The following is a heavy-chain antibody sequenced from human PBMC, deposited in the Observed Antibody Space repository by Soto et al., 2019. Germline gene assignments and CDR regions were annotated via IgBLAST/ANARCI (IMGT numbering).Heavy chain of an antibody. D-gene: IGHD6-13*01. CDR2: INPSSGGT. J-gene: IGHJ6*02. CDR1: GYPFIGYY. V-gene: IGHV1-2*02. Sequence: RASVKVSCKASGYPFIGYYIYWVRQAPGQGLEWLGWINPSSGGTTYALEFQGRVTLTRDTSISTAYMEVRRLRSDDTAVYYCARIRGSYSSTWQRSKPDLSYDGMDVWGQGTTVTVSS. CDR3: ARIRGSYSSTWQRSKPDLSYDGMDV.